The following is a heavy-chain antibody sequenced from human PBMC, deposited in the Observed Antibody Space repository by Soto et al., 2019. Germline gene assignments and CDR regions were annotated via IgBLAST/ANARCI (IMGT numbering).Heavy chain of an antibody. CDR1: GFTFSSYA. CDR2: ISYDGSNK. V-gene: IGHV3-30-3*02. Sequence: QVQLVESGGGVVQPGRSLRLSCAASGFTFSSYAMHWVRQAPGTGLEGVAVISYDGSNKYYADSVKGRFTISRDNSKDRLSRQMNSLTAEHTAVYYCAKDKSVDNPPFDYRGQGTLVTVSS. D-gene: IGHD5-12*01. J-gene: IGHJ4*02. CDR3: AKDKSVDNPPFDY.